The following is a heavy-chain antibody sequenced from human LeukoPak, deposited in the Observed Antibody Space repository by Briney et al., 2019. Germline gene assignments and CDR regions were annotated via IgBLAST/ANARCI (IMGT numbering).Heavy chain of an antibody. Sequence: PGGSLRLSCAASGFTFSDTWIHWVRRVPGKGLVWVSRIRSDGSDARYAESVKGRFTISRDNAKNTLYLQMNSLRDEDTAVYYCARDWFHAIDYWGQGTLVTVSS. CDR3: ARDWFHAIDY. D-gene: IGHD2/OR15-2a*01. V-gene: IGHV3-74*01. CDR2: IRSDGSDA. CDR1: GFTFSDTW. J-gene: IGHJ4*02.